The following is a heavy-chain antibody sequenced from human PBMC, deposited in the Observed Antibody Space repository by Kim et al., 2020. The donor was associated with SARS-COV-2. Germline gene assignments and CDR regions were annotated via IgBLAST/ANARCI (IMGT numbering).Heavy chain of an antibody. J-gene: IGHJ3*02. D-gene: IGHD3-22*01. CDR2: IYYSGST. CDR1: GGSISSSSYY. V-gene: IGHV4-39*01. Sequence: SETLSLTCTVSGGSISSSSYYWGWIRQPPGKGLEWIGSIYYSGSTYYNPSLKSRVTISVDTSKNQFSLKLSSVTAADTAVYYCARHPLARRYYYDSSGSPHAFDIWGQGTMVTVSS. CDR3: ARHPLARRYYYDSSGSPHAFDI.